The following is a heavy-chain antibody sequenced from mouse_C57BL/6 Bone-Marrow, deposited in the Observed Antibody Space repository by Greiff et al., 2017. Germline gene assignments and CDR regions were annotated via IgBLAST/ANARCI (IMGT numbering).Heavy chain of an antibody. CDR3: ARALPYVFYWDFDV. J-gene: IGHJ1*03. CDR1: GYTFTSYG. V-gene: IGHV1-81*01. CDR2: IYPRSGNT. Sequence: VKLQESGAELARPGASVKLSCKASGYTFTSYGISWVKQRTGQGLEWIGEIYPRSGNTYYNEKFKGKATLTADKSSSTAYMELRSLTSEDSAVYFGARALPYVFYWDFDVWGTGTTVTVSS.